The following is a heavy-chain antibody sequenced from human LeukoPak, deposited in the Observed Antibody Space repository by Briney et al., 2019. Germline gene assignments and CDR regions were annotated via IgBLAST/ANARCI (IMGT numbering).Heavy chain of an antibody. D-gene: IGHD3-3*01. CDR3: TSGLYYDSWSDLFDY. J-gene: IGHJ4*02. Sequence: GGSLRLSCTASGFTFGDYAMSWVRQAPGKGPEWVGFIRRKANGGTTEYAASVKGRFTITRDDSKSIAYLQMNSLKTEDTAVYYCTSGLYYDSWSDLFDYWGQGTLVTVSS. V-gene: IGHV3-49*04. CDR1: GFTFGDYA. CDR2: IRRKANGGTT.